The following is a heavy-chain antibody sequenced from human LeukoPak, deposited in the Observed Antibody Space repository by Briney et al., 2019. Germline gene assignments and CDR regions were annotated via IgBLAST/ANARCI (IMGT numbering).Heavy chain of an antibody. CDR2: ITSSSSTI. D-gene: IGHD6-13*01. CDR1: GFTFSSYS. V-gene: IGHV3-48*01. Sequence: GGSLRLSCAASGFTFSSYSMNWVRQAPGKGLEWVSYITSSSSTIYYADSVKGRFTISRDNSKNTLYLQMNSLRIEDTAVFYCAKGAKQLVFVRGYYFDDWGQGTLVTVSS. J-gene: IGHJ4*02. CDR3: AKGAKQLVFVRGYYFDD.